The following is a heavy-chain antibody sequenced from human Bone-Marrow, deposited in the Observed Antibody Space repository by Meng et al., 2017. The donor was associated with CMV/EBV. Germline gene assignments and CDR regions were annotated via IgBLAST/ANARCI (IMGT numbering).Heavy chain of an antibody. D-gene: IGHD2-2*02. V-gene: IGHV3-13*01. J-gene: IGHJ2*01. CDR2: IGTAGDT. CDR1: GFTFSSYD. CDR3: AKTARGYCSSTSCYNREDSYWYFDL. Sequence: GESLKISCAASGFTFSSYDMHWVRQATGKGLEWVSAIGTAGDTYYADSVKGRFTISRDNSKNTLYLQMNRLRGEDTAVYYCAKTARGYCSSTSCYNREDSYWYFDLWGRGTLVTVSS.